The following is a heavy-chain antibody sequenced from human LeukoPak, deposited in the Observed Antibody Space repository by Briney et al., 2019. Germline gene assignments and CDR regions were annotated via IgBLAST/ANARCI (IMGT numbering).Heavy chain of an antibody. CDR3: ARDGSGSYRRFDP. V-gene: IGHV4-34*01. Sequence: SETLSLTCAVYGGSFSGYYWSWIRQPPGKGLEWIGEINHSGSTNYNPSLKSRVTISVDTSKNQFSLKLSSVTAADTAVYYCARDGSGSYRRFDPWGQGTLVTVSS. D-gene: IGHD3-10*01. J-gene: IGHJ5*02. CDR1: GGSFSGYY. CDR2: INHSGST.